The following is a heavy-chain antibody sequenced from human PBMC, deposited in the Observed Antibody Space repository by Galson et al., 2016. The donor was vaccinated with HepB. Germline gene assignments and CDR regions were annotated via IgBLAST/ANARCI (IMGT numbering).Heavy chain of an antibody. J-gene: IGHJ4*02. Sequence: SETLSPTCAVSGGSISSTNWWSWVRQPPGKGLEWIGEIYHSGSTNYNPSLKSRVTISVDKSTNQSSLNLSSVTAADTAVYYCEREGILGTTSCCKGFDYWGQGTLVTVSS. D-gene: IGHD2-2*01. CDR2: IYHSGST. CDR1: GGSISSTNW. CDR3: EREGILGTTSCCKGFDY. V-gene: IGHV4-4*02.